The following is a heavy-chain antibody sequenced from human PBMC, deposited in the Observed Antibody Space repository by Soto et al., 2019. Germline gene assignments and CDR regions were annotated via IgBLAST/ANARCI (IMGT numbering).Heavy chain of an antibody. J-gene: IGHJ4*02. V-gene: IGHV4-34*01. CDR2: INHSGNT. Sequence: SETLSLTCDVYGGSFHGYYWSWFRQPPGKGLEWIGEINHSGNTNYNPSLKSRVTISVDTSKNQFSLKLSSVTAADTAVYYCARARWLRSSFYYWGQGTLVTVS. CDR3: ARARWLRSSFYY. D-gene: IGHD5-12*01. CDR1: GGSFHGYY.